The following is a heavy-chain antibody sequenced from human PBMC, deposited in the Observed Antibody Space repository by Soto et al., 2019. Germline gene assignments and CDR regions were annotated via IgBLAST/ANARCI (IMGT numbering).Heavy chain of an antibody. J-gene: IGHJ5*02. V-gene: IGHV4-31*03. D-gene: IGHD4-4*01. CDR2: IYYSGST. CDR1: GGSISSGGYY. CDR3: ARAPDLQYPTHWFDP. Sequence: PSETLSLTCTVSGGSISSGGYYWSWIRQHPGKGLEWIGYIYYSGSTYYNPSLKSRVTISVDTSKNQFSLKLSSVTAADTAVYYCARAPDLQYPTHWFDPWGQGTLVTVSS.